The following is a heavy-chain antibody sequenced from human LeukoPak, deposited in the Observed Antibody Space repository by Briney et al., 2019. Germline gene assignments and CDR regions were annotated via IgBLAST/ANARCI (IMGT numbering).Heavy chain of an antibody. CDR1: GYTFTNYY. D-gene: IGHD5-24*01. CDR2: INAGNGNT. CDR3: AREIDRDGYNRFFDY. V-gene: IGHV1-3*01. Sequence: GASVKVSCKTSGYTFTNYYIHWVRQAPGQRLEWMGWINAGNGNTKYSQKFQGRVTITRDTSASTAYMDLSSLRSEDTAVYYCAREIDRDGYNRFFDYWGQGILVTVSS. J-gene: IGHJ4*02.